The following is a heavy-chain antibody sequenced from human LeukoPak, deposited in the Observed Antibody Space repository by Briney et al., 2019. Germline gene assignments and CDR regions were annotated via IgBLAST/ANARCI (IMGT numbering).Heavy chain of an antibody. CDR3: ARHGAVAGRGGYYFDY. V-gene: IGHV4-59*08. CDR1: SGSISSKY. CDR2: IYYSGST. Sequence: PSETLSLTCTVSSGSISSKYWSWVRQPPGKGLEWIGYIYYSGSTNYNPSLKSRVTISVDTSKKEFSLKLSSVTAADTAVYYRARHGAVAGRGGYYFDYWGQGTLVTVSS. J-gene: IGHJ4*02. D-gene: IGHD6-19*01.